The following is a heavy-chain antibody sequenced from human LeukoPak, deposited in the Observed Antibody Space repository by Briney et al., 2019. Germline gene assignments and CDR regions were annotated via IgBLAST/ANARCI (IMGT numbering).Heavy chain of an antibody. D-gene: IGHD2-15*01. Sequence: GGSLRLSCAASGFTVSSNYMSWVRQAPGKGREWVSVIYSGGSTYYAASVKGRFTISRDNSKNTLYLQMNSLRAEDTAVYYCARDSPAEYCSGGSCHPYGMDVWGQGTTVTVSS. V-gene: IGHV3-66*01. CDR3: ARDSPAEYCSGGSCHPYGMDV. J-gene: IGHJ6*02. CDR2: IYSGGST. CDR1: GFTVSSNY.